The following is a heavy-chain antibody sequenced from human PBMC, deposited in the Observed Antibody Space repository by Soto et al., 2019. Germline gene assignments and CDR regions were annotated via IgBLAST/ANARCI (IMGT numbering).Heavy chain of an antibody. CDR2: IIPIFGTA. CDR3: ARDQGFGYSYGQPFDY. CDR1: GGTFSSYE. J-gene: IGHJ4*02. V-gene: IGHV1-69*13. D-gene: IGHD5-18*01. Sequence: GASVKVSCKASGGTFSSYEISWVRQAPGPGLEWMGGIIPIFGTANYAQKFQGRVTITADESTSTAYMGLSSLRSEDTAVYYCARDQGFGYSYGQPFDYLGQVTLGTVSS.